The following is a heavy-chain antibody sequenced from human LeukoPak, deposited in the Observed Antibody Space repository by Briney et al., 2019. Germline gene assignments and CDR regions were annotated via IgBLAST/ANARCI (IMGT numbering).Heavy chain of an antibody. CDR1: GGSFSGYY. J-gene: IGHJ5*02. Sequence: SETLSLTCAVYGGSFSGYYWSWVRQPPGKGLEWIGEINHSGSTNYNPSLKSRVTISVDTSKNQFSLKLSSVTAADTAVYYCARRRIFYYGSGSSNWFDPWGQGTLVTVSS. CDR3: ARRRIFYYGSGSSNWFDP. V-gene: IGHV4-34*01. D-gene: IGHD3-10*01. CDR2: INHSGST.